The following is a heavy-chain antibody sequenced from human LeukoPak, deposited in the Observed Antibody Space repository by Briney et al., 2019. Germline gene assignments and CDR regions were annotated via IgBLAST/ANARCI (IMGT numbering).Heavy chain of an antibody. Sequence: KSSETLSLTCSVSGGSINSYYWSWIRQPPGKGLEWLGYIYYSGSTKYNPSLKSRISISVDTSKNQFSLKLSSVTAADTAVYYCARTPTRGRWLQLREYYYYGMDVWGQGTTVTVSS. CDR3: ARTPTRGRWLQLREYYYYGMDV. CDR1: GGSINSYY. D-gene: IGHD5-24*01. CDR2: IYYSGST. J-gene: IGHJ6*02. V-gene: IGHV4-59*01.